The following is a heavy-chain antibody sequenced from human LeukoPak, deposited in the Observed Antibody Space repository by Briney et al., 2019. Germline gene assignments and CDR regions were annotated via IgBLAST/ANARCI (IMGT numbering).Heavy chain of an antibody. CDR2: IYHSGST. V-gene: IGHV4-4*02. CDR1: GGSISSSNW. Sequence: SETLSLTCAVSGGSISSSNWWCWVRQPPGKGLEWIGEIYHSGSTNYNPSLKSRVTISVDKSKNQFSLKLSSVTAADTAVYYCARDPGAPGYSYGFYYYYGMDVWGQGTTVTVSS. J-gene: IGHJ6*02. D-gene: IGHD5-18*01. CDR3: ARDPGAPGYSYGFYYYYGMDV.